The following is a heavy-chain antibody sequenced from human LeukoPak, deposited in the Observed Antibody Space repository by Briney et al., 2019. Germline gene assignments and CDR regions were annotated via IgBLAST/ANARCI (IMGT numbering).Heavy chain of an antibody. CDR2: ISRISDYS. CDR3: ARVPADF. J-gene: IGHJ4*02. V-gene: IGHV3-21*01. CDR1: GFSFSSYS. Sequence: GGSLRLSCVASGFSFSSYSMNWVRQAPGKGLEWVSSISRISDYSYYADSVKGRFTISRDNAKNSLYLQMNSLRAEDTAVYYCARVPADFWGQGTFATVSS.